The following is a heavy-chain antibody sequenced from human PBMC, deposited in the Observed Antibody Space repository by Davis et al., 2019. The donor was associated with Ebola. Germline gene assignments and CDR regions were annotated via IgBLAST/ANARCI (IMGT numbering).Heavy chain of an antibody. CDR1: GGSISTYY. Sequence: SETLSLTCTVSGGSISTYYWSWIRQPAGKGLEWIGRIYASGSTNYNPSLKGRVTISVDTSKNQFSLKLSSVTAADTAVYYCARRRGSSWYLFDYWGQGTLVTVSS. J-gene: IGHJ4*02. D-gene: IGHD6-13*01. V-gene: IGHV4-4*07. CDR2: IYASGST. CDR3: ARRRGSSWYLFDY.